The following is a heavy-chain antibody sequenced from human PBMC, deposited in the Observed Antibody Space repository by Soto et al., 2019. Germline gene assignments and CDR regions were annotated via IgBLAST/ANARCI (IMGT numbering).Heavy chain of an antibody. CDR1: GDSISISSHY. CDR2: IYYSGST. J-gene: IGHJ6*03. CDR3: ARITILGVLTYYTHV. D-gene: IGHD3-3*01. V-gene: IGHV4-39*01. Sequence: SETLSLTCTVSGDSISISSHYWAWIRQPPGKGLEWIANIYYSGSTYYNPSLKSRLTISLDTSKNQFSLSLSSVTAADTAVYYCARITILGVLTYYTHVRGKATTVTVS.